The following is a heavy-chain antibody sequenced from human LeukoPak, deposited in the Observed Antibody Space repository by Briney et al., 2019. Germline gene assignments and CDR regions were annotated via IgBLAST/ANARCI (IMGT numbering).Heavy chain of an antibody. J-gene: IGHJ4*02. Sequence: GRSLRLSCAASGFTFSSYGMHWVRQAPGKGLEWVAVISYDGSNKYYADSVKGRFTISRDNSKNTLYLQMNSLRAEDTAVYYCAKDGSGCSSSWYWNYFDYWGQGTLVTVSS. CDR2: ISYDGSNK. CDR3: AKDGSGCSSSWYWNYFDY. CDR1: GFTFSSYG. V-gene: IGHV3-30*18. D-gene: IGHD6-13*01.